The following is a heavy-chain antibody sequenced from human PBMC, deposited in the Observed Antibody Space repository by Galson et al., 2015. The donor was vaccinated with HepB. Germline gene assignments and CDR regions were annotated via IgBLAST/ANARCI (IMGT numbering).Heavy chain of an antibody. CDR2: VEPNGDT. J-gene: IGHJ3*02. Sequence: SLRLSCAASGFNFSHYAMHWVRQTTGKGLQWVSAVEPNGDTNCSDSVKGRFTISRENAKNSLYLQMNGLTVGDTAVYYCVRGGGTYYLDAFDIWGQGAVVTVSS. D-gene: IGHD1-26*01. CDR3: VRGGGTYYLDAFDI. V-gene: IGHV3-13*01. CDR1: GFNFSHYA.